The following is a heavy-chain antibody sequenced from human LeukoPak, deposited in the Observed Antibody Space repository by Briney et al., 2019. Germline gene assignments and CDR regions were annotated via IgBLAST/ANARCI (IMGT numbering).Heavy chain of an antibody. CDR1: GGTXSSYA. Sequence: KVSCXXXGGTXSSYAXSWVRQAPGQGLEWMGGIIPIFGTANYAQKFQGRVTITADESTSTAYLELSRLRFEDTAVYYCAREWNYESNGYFYYYWGQGTLVTVSS. D-gene: IGHD3-22*01. J-gene: IGHJ4*02. CDR2: IIPIFGTA. V-gene: IGHV1-69*01. CDR3: AREWNYESNGYFYYY.